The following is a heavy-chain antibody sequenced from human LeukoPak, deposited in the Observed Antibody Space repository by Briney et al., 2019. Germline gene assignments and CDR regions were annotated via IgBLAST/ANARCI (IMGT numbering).Heavy chain of an antibody. CDR3: ARGRDGYNLFDY. D-gene: IGHD5-24*01. CDR1: GFTFSSYS. Sequence: GGSLRLSCAASGFTFSSYSMNWVRQAPGKGLEWISYIGSSSSTIYYADSVKGRFTISRDNAKNSLYLQMNSLRAEDTAVYYCARGRDGYNLFDYWGQGTLVTVSS. CDR2: IGSSSSTI. V-gene: IGHV3-48*04. J-gene: IGHJ4*02.